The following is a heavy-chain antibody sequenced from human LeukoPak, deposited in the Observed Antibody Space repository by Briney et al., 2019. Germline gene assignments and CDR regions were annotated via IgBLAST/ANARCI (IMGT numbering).Heavy chain of an antibody. CDR1: GYTFTGYY. J-gene: IGHJ5*02. CDR2: INPNSGGT. Sequence: ASVKVSCKASGYTFTGYYVHWVRQAPGQGLEWMGWINPNSGGTNYAQKFQGRVTMTRDTSISTAYMELSRLRSDDTAVYYCASSDYGAYGGWFDPWGQGTLVTVSS. D-gene: IGHD4-17*01. CDR3: ASSDYGAYGGWFDP. V-gene: IGHV1-2*02.